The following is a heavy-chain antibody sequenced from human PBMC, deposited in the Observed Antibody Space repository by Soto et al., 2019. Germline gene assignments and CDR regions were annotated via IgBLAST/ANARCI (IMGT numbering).Heavy chain of an antibody. CDR3: ARGGWYRDY. Sequence: QVQLQESGPGLVKPSGTLSLTCTVSGDSIITSNWWNSVRQSPGKGLEWIGEISHVGTNYNPSLKSRVSISIDKSQNQFTLDLTSVTAADTAVYYCARGGWYRDYWGQGTQVIVSS. J-gene: IGHJ4*02. D-gene: IGHD6-19*01. V-gene: IGHV4-4*02. CDR1: GDSIITSNW. CDR2: ISHVGT.